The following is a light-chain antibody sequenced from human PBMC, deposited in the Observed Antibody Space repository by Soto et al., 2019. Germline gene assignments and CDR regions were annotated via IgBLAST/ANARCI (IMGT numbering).Light chain of an antibody. Sequence: LTQPASVSGSPGQSITIPCTGTNSDVGGYNYVSWYQHHPGKAPKLMIYEVFNRPSGVSSRFSGSKSGSTASLTISGLQAEDEADYYCSSYTTTNTLYVFGTGTKVTVL. J-gene: IGLJ1*01. V-gene: IGLV2-14*01. CDR1: NSDVGGYNY. CDR3: SSYTTTNTLYV. CDR2: EVF.